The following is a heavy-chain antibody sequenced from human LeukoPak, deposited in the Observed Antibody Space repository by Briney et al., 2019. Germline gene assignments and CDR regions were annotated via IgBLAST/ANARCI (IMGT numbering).Heavy chain of an antibody. CDR2: INSDGSST. Sequence: GGSLRLSCAASGFTFSSYAMSWVRQAPGKGLEWVSRINSDGSSTTYADSVKGRFTISRDNAKNTLYLQMNSLRAEDMAVYYCARAASCGGDCSSSYLQHWGQGTLVTVSS. CDR3: ARAASCGGDCSSSYLQH. D-gene: IGHD2-21*02. J-gene: IGHJ1*01. CDR1: GFTFSSYA. V-gene: IGHV3-74*01.